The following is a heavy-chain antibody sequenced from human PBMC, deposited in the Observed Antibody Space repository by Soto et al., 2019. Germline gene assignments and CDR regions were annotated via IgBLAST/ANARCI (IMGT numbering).Heavy chain of an antibody. D-gene: IGHD3-3*01. V-gene: IGHV1-3*01. CDR1: GYTFTSYA. CDR3: ARDGRLRFLEWLFPKEGWFDP. Sequence: EASVKVSCKASGYTFTSYAMHWVRQAPGQRLEWMGWINAGNGNTKYSQKFQGRVTITRDTSASTAYMELSSLRSEDTAVYYCARDGRLRFLEWLFPKEGWFDPWDQGTLVTVSS. J-gene: IGHJ5*02. CDR2: INAGNGNT.